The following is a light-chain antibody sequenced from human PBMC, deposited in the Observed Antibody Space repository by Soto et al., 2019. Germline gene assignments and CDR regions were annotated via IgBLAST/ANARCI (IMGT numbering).Light chain of an antibody. CDR3: SSYTTTNTYV. Sequence: QSALTQPASVSGSPRQSITISCTGTSSDVGGYNYVSWYQQHPGKAPKLMIYEVSNRPSGVSNRFSGSKSGNTASLTISGLQAEYEADYYCSSYTTTNTYVFGTGTKLTVL. CDR1: SSDVGGYNY. J-gene: IGLJ1*01. CDR2: EVS. V-gene: IGLV2-14*01.